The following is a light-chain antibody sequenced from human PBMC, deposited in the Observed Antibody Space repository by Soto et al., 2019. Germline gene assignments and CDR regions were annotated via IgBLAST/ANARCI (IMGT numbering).Light chain of an antibody. Sequence: EIVMTQSPATLSVSPGERSTLSCRASQSVSRNLAWYQQKPGQAPRLLIYGASNRATGIPDRFSGSGSGTDFTLTISRLETEDFANYYCQHADSFHLITFGHGTRLEIK. CDR1: QSVSRN. J-gene: IGKJ5*01. CDR3: QHADSFHLIT. CDR2: GAS. V-gene: IGKV3D-15*01.